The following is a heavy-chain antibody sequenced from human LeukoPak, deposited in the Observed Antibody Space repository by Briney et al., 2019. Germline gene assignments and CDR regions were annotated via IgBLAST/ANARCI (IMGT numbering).Heavy chain of an antibody. CDR1: GGSFSGYY. J-gene: IGHJ4*02. CDR2: INHSGST. V-gene: IGHV4-34*01. CDR3: ARDRYDILTGYYPFDY. Sequence: SETLSLTCAVYGGSFSGYYWSWIRQPPGKGLEWIGEINHSGSTNYNPSLKSRVTISVDTSKNQFSLKLSSVTAADTAVYYCARDRYDILTGYYPFDYWGQGTLVTVSS. D-gene: IGHD3-9*01.